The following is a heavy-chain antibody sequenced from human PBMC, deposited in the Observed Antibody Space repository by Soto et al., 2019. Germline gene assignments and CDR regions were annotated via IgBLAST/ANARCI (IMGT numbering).Heavy chain of an antibody. Sequence: GGSLRLSCAASGFTFSSYGMHWVRQAPGKGLEWVAVIWYDGSNKYYADSVKGRFTISRDNSKNTLYLQMNSLRAEDTAVYYCARGERNWEDTTLASHYYYMDVWGKGTTVTVSS. V-gene: IGHV3-33*01. J-gene: IGHJ6*03. CDR2: IWYDGSNK. CDR3: ARGERNWEDTTLASHYYYMDV. CDR1: GFTFSSYG. D-gene: IGHD1-1*01.